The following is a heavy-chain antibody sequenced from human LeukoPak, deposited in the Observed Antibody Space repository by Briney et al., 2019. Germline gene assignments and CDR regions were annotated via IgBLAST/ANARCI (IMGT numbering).Heavy chain of an antibody. J-gene: IGHJ4*02. Sequence: GGSLRLSCAASGFTFSSYGMHWVRQAPGKGLEWVAFIRYDGSNKYYADSVKGRFTISRDNSKNTLYLQMNSLRAEDTAVYYCAKISDDYSHYFDYWGQGTLVTVSS. D-gene: IGHD4-11*01. CDR2: IRYDGSNK. CDR1: GFTFSSYG. CDR3: AKISDDYSHYFDY. V-gene: IGHV3-30*02.